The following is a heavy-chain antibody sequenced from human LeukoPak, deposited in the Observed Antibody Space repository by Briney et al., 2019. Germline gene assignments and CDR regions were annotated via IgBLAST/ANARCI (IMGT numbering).Heavy chain of an antibody. D-gene: IGHD6-13*01. CDR2: INPNSGDT. Sequence: ASVKVSCKAPGYTFTDYYMHWVRQAPGQGLEWMGWINPNSGDTNYALKFQGRVTLTRDTSIKTADMELSSLRSDDTAVYYCARFPIAVGRGSDYWGQGTLVTVSS. J-gene: IGHJ4*02. CDR1: GYTFTDYY. CDR3: ARFPIAVGRGSDY. V-gene: IGHV1-2*02.